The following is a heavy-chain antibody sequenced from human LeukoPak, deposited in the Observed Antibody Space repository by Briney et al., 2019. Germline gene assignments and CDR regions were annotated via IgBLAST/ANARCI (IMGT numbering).Heavy chain of an antibody. CDR1: GYSFTSYW. CDR2: IYPGDSDT. D-gene: IGHD3-3*01. J-gene: IGHJ4*02. Sequence: GESLQISCKGSGYSFTSYWIGWVRPMPGKGLEWMGIIYPGDSDTRYSPSFQGQVTISADKSISTAYLQWSSLKASDTAMYYCARHASYYDFWSGYQAYYFDYWGQGTLVTVSS. CDR3: ARHASYYDFWSGYQAYYFDY. V-gene: IGHV5-51*01.